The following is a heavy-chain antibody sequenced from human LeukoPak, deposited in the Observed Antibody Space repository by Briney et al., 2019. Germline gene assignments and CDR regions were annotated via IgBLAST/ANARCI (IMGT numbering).Heavy chain of an antibody. CDR1: GGSISSYY. CDR3: ARLYYGSGSSWFDP. D-gene: IGHD3-10*01. V-gene: IGHV4-59*08. J-gene: IGHJ5*02. CDR2: IYYSGST. Sequence: SETLSLTCTVYGGSISSYYWSWIRQPPGKGLEWIGYIYYSGSTNYNPSLKSRVTISVDTSKNQFSLKLSSVTAADTAVYYCARLYYGSGSSWFDPWGQGTLVTVSS.